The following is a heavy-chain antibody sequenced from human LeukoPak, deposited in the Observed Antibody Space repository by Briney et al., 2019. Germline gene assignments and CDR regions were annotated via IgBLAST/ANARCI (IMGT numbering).Heavy chain of an antibody. V-gene: IGHV3-74*01. CDR1: GFTFSSYW. CDR3: AKDGQPSTRSLLCRNGVCYEDY. D-gene: IGHD2-8*01. J-gene: IGHJ4*02. Sequence: GGSLRLSCAASGFTFSSYWMHWVRQAPGKGLLWVSRIHSDGSSTSYADSVKGRFTISRDNAKNTLYLQMNSLGDEDTAVYYCAKDGQPSTRSLLCRNGVCYEDYWGQGTLVTVSS. CDR2: IHSDGSST.